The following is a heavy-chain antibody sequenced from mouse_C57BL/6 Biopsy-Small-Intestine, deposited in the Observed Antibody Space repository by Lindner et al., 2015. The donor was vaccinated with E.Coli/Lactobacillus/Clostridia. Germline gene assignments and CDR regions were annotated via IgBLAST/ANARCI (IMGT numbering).Heavy chain of an antibody. CDR2: INPGSGST. CDR1: GYAFTNYL. Sequence: VQLQESGAELVRPGTSVKVSCKASGYAFTNYLIEWVKQRPGQGLEWIGVINPGSGSTNYNEKFKGKATLTADKSSSTAYMQLSSLTSEDSAVYFCARQGDYDGGGFDYWGQGTTLTVSS. D-gene: IGHD2-4*01. V-gene: IGHV1-54*01. J-gene: IGHJ2*01. CDR3: ARQGDYDGGGFDY.